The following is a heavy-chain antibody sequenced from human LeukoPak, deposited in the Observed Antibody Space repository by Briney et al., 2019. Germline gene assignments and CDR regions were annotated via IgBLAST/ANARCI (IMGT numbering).Heavy chain of an antibody. CDR1: GFSFSSFA. V-gene: IGHV3-23*01. CDR2: ITGGHYPT. Sequence: GGSLRLSCAASGFSFSSFAMTWVRQAPGKGLEWVSSITGGHYPTYNTDSVKGRFTISRDNSKNTLYLQMNSLRADDTAVYYCTKDPNGDYVGALDPWGQGTLVTVSS. D-gene: IGHD4-17*01. CDR3: TKDPNGDYVGALDP. J-gene: IGHJ5*02.